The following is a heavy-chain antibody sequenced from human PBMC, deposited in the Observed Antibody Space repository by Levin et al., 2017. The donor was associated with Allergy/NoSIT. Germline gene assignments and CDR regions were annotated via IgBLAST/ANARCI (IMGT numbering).Heavy chain of an antibody. V-gene: IGHV4-59*08. Sequence: SETLSLTFTLSVSXXXXFYXXXXXXXXXKNLEWIGYIYYSGSTYYNPSLKSRVTISVDTSKNQLSLRLRSVTAADTAVYYCARHHANYDYAWGTDACDTWGQGTLVTVSS. CDR3: ARHHANYDYAWGTDACDT. J-gene: IGHJ5*02. CDR2: IYYSGST. CDR1: VSXXXXFY. D-gene: IGHD3-16*01.